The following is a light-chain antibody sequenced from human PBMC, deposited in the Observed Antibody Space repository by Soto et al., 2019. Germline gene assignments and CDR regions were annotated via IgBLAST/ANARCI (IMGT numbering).Light chain of an antibody. CDR2: GAS. Sequence: EIVVSNSRSAESVSRGERATLYCRASQSVSSNLAWYQQKPGQAPRLLIYGASTRATAIPARFSGSGSGTEFTLTISILEPEDLAVYYWQLSGSPLGTFAQGTKVDIK. CDR1: QSVSSN. V-gene: IGKV3-15*01. CDR3: QLSGSPLGT. J-gene: IGKJ1*01.